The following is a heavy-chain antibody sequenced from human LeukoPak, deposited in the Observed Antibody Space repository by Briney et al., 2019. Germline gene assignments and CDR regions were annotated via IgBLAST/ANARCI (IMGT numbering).Heavy chain of an antibody. CDR2: IVVGSGNT. Sequence: ASVKVSCKASGFTFTSSAMQWVRRARGQRLEWIGWIVVGSGNTNYAQKFQERVTITRDMSTSTAYMELSSLRSEDTAVYYCAADDPDYGDQGNWGQGTLVTVSS. J-gene: IGHJ4*02. CDR1: GFTFTSSA. D-gene: IGHD4-17*01. CDR3: AADDPDYGDQGN. V-gene: IGHV1-58*02.